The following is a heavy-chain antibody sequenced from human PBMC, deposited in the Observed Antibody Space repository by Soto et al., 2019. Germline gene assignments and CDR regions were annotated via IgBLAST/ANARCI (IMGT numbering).Heavy chain of an antibody. V-gene: IGHV2-5*01. Sequence: PTLVNPTQTLTLTCTFSGFSLSTSGVGVGWIRQPPGKALEWLALIYWNDDKRYSPSLKSRLTITKDTSKNQVVLTMTNMDPVDTATYYCAHQGLYLLQRRNPTRAFDYWGQGTLVTVSS. CDR2: IYWNDDK. CDR3: AHQGLYLLQRRNPTRAFDY. CDR1: GFSLSTSGVG. D-gene: IGHD2-2*01. J-gene: IGHJ4*02.